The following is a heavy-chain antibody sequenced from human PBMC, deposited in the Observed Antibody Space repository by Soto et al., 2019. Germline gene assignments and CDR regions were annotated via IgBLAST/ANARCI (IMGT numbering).Heavy chain of an antibody. CDR2: ISHSGTT. CDR3: ARVSFYYDTSGYPVAWFDP. CDR1: GGSVSSDIYY. Sequence: QVQLQESGPGLVKPSETLSLTCSVSGGSVSSDIYYWSWIRQPPGKGLEWIAYISHSGTTKSNPSLKSPVTISVDTSKNQFSLKLHFVTAADTAMYYCARVSFYYDTSGYPVAWFDPWGQGTLVTVSS. J-gene: IGHJ5*02. D-gene: IGHD3-22*01. V-gene: IGHV4-61*01.